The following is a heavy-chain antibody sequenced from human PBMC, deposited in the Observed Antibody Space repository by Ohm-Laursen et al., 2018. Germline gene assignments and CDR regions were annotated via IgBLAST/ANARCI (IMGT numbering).Heavy chain of an antibody. J-gene: IGHJ4*02. Sequence: GSLRLSCSAPGFTFSSYSMNWVRQAPGKGLEWVSSISSSSSYIYYADSVKGRFTISRDNAKNSLYLQMNSLRAEDTAVYYCARIHQGEYYYDSSGYDYWGQGALVTVSS. CDR1: GFTFSSYS. CDR3: ARIHQGEYYYDSSGYDY. CDR2: ISSSSSYI. D-gene: IGHD3-22*01. V-gene: IGHV3-21*01.